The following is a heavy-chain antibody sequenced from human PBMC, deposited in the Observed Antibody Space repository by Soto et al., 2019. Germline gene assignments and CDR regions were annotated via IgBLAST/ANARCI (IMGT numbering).Heavy chain of an antibody. CDR3: ARIYFRSSRCYIDF. V-gene: IGHV3-7*03. CDR2: ITQYGSQK. CDR1: GFTLSNYW. J-gene: IGHJ4*02. D-gene: IGHD2-15*01. Sequence: EVQLVESGGGLVQPGGSLRLSCAASGFTLSNYWMSWVRKAPGKGLEWVATITQYGSQKFDLDSVEGRFTNSRDNARNSLYLQMNSLRAEDTAIYYCARIYFRSSRCYIDFWGQGILVTVSS.